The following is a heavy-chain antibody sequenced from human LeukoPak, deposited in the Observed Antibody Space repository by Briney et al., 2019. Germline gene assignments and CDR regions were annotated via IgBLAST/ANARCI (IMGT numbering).Heavy chain of an antibody. CDR1: GGXLNHYY. CDR2: NYYSGST. CDR3: ARAAAWFVP. J-gene: IGHJ5*02. Sequence: SETLSLTCIVSGGXLNHYYWSWIRQPPAKGLEWIGYNYYSGSTNYNPSLKSRVTISVDTSKNQFSLKLSSVTAADTAVYYCARAAAWFVPWGQGTLVTVSS. D-gene: IGHD6-25*01. V-gene: IGHV4-59*01.